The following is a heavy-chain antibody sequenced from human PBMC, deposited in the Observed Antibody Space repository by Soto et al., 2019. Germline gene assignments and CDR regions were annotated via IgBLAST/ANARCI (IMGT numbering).Heavy chain of an antibody. J-gene: IGHJ3*02. CDR3: AKRGYGDFNDAFAI. V-gene: IGHV3-9*01. D-gene: IGHD4-17*01. CDR1: GFTFDDYA. CDR2: ISWTSGSI. Sequence: EVQLVESGGGLVQPARSLRLSCAASGFTFDDYAMHWVRQAPGKGLEWVSGISWTSGSIGYADSVKGRFPISRDNGKNDLYLQMTSLRAEDTALYYCAKRGYGDFNDAFAIWGQGTTVTVST.